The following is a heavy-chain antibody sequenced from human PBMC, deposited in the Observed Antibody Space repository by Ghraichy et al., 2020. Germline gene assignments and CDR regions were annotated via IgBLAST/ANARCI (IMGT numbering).Heavy chain of an antibody. J-gene: IGHJ4*02. CDR1: GFNFRGSA. CDR3: SRVDVVVSATKNY. CDR2: IRSISSNYAT. Sequence: GESLNISCAASGFNFRGSAMHWVRQASGKGLEWVGRIRSISSNYATEYAASVKGRFTISRDDSKNTAYLQMNSLKTEDTAVYYCSRVDVVVSATKNYWGQVTLVTVSS. D-gene: IGHD2-21*01. V-gene: IGHV3-73*01.